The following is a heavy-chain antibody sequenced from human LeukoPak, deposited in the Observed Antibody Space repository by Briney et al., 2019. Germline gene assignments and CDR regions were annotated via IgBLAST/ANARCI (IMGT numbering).Heavy chain of an antibody. CDR1: GFTVSSNY. Sequence: GGSLRLSCAASGFTVSSNYMSWVRQAPGKGPEWVSVIYSGGSTYYADSVKGRFTISRDNSKNTLYLQMNSLRAEDTAVYYCARDQMATMGFDIWGQGTMVTVSS. CDR3: ARDQMATMGFDI. V-gene: IGHV3-53*01. J-gene: IGHJ3*02. D-gene: IGHD5-24*01. CDR2: IYSGGST.